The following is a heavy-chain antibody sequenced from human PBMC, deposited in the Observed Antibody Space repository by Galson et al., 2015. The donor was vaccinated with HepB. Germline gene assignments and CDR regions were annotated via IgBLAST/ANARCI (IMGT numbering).Heavy chain of an antibody. D-gene: IGHD1-1*01. CDR1: GFAFDDYA. J-gene: IGHJ5*02. CDR2: LNWNGERT. Sequence: LRLSCATSGFAFDDYAMSWVRQSPGKGLEWVSGLNWNGERTGYADSVKGRFTISRDNARNSLYLQINSLRPEDTALYHCARDLDWNDSLDNWFDPWGKGTLVTVSS. V-gene: IGHV3-20*01. CDR3: ARDLDWNDSLDNWFDP.